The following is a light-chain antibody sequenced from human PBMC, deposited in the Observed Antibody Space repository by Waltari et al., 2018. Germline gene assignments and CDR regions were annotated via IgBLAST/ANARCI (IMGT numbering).Light chain of an antibody. CDR1: QSVLYSPNNKNY. CDR2: WAS. CDR3: QQYYDTPLT. Sequence: DIVMTQSPDSLAVSLGERATINCKSSQSVLYSPNNKNYLAWYQQKPGQPPKLLIYWASTWESGVPDRFTGSGSGTDFTLAISSLQAEDVAVYYCQQYYDTPLTFGPGTKVDIK. V-gene: IGKV4-1*01. J-gene: IGKJ3*01.